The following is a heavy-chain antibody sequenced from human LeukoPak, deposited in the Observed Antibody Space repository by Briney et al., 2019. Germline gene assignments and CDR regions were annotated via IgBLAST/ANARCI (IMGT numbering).Heavy chain of an antibody. CDR1: GFTFSSYA. J-gene: IGHJ4*02. Sequence: GGSLRLSCAASGFTFSSYAMSWVRQAPGKGLEWVSAISGSGGSTYYADSVKGRFTISRDNSKNTLYLQMNSLRAEDTAVYYCAKVGPLDILTGSPVGFDYWGQGTLVTVSS. V-gene: IGHV3-23*01. D-gene: IGHD3-9*01. CDR3: AKVGPLDILTGSPVGFDY. CDR2: ISGSGGST.